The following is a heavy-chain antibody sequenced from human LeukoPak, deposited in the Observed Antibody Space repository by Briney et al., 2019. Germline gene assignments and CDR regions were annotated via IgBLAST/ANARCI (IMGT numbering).Heavy chain of an antibody. V-gene: IGHV3-48*03. CDR2: ISSSGSTI. Sequence: GGSLRLSCAASGFTFSSYEMNWVRQAPGKGLEWVSYISSSGSTIYYADSVKGRFTISRDNSKNTLYLQMNSLRAEDTAVYYCAKDRSAAGGDDAFDIWGQGTMVTVSS. CDR3: AKDRSAAGGDDAFDI. CDR1: GFTFSSYE. D-gene: IGHD4-17*01. J-gene: IGHJ3*02.